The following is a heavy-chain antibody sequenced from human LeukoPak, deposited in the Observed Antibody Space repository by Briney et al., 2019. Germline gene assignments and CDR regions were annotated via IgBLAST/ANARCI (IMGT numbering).Heavy chain of an antibody. V-gene: IGHV4-34*01. D-gene: IGHD4-23*01. Sequence: SETLSLTCAVYGGSFSGYYWSWIRQPPGKGLEWIGEINHSGSTNYNPSLKSRVTISVDTSKNQFSLKLSSVTAADTAVFYCARGTRTVITPGGRYFDLWGRGTLVTVSS. CDR2: INHSGST. CDR1: GGSFSGYY. J-gene: IGHJ2*01. CDR3: ARGTRTVITPGGRYFDL.